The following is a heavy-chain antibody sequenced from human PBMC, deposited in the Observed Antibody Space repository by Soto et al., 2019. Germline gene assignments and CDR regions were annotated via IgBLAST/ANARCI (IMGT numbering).Heavy chain of an antibody. CDR1: GGTFSSYA. CDR2: IIPIFGTA. CDR3: VRYCSSTSCYAGEFDFDY. Sequence: ASVKVSCKASGGTFSSYAISWVRQAPGQGLEWMGGIIPIFGTANYAQKFQGRVTITADESTSTAYMELSSLRSEDTAVYYCVRYCSSTSCYAGEFDFDYWGQGTLVTVSS. V-gene: IGHV1-69*13. J-gene: IGHJ4*02. D-gene: IGHD2-2*01.